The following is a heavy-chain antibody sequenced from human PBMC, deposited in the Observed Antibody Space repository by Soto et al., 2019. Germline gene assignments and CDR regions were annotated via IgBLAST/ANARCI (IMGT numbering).Heavy chain of an antibody. J-gene: IGHJ2*01. V-gene: IGHV3-74*01. CDR3: ARGGLEPFDH. CDR1: GFTFGNYW. CDR2: ISDYGRI. Sequence: GGSLRLSCAASGFTFGNYWMHWVRQAPGKGLVWVSRISDYGRINYADSVKDRFIISRDDAKSELYLQLNDLRAEDTAMYYCARGGLEPFDHWGRGTLVTVSS. D-gene: IGHD1-1*01.